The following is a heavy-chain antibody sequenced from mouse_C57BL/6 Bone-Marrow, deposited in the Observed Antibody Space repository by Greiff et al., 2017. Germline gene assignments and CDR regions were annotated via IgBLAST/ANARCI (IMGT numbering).Heavy chain of an antibody. CDR3: ARRGGDYDY. J-gene: IGHJ2*01. D-gene: IGHD2-13*01. CDR1: GYSFTSSY. V-gene: IGHV1-66*01. CDR2: IYPGSGNT. Sequence: QVQLQQSGPALVKPGASVKISCKASGYSFTSSYIHWVKQRPGQGLEWIGWIYPGSGNTKYIEKFKGKATLTADKSSSTAYMQLSRLTSKDSAVYYCARRGGDYDYWGQGTTLTVSS.